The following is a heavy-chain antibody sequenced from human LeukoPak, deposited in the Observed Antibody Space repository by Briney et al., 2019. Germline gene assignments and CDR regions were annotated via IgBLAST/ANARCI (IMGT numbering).Heavy chain of an antibody. J-gene: IGHJ6*03. Sequence: SETLSLTCAVYGGSFSGYYWSWIRQPPGKGLEWIGEINHSGSTNYNPSLKSRVTISVDTSKNQFSLKLSSVTAADTAVYYCARGRRGVYYYYYYYMDVWGKGTTVTVSS. D-gene: IGHD3-10*01. CDR1: GGSFSGYY. CDR2: INHSGST. CDR3: ARGRRGVYYYYYYYMDV. V-gene: IGHV4-34*01.